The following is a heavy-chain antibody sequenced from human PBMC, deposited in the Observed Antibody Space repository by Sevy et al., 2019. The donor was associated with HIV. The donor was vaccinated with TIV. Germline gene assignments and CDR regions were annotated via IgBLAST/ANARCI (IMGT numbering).Heavy chain of an antibody. CDR2: IYSGGST. D-gene: IGHD3-22*01. CDR1: RFTVSSNY. J-gene: IGHJ3*02. V-gene: IGHV3-53*01. CDR3: ARDRNYYDSSGYYRGLGAFDI. Sequence: GGSLRLSCAASRFTVSSNYMSWVRQAPGKGLEWVSVIYSGGSTYYAYSVKGRFTISRDNSKNTLYLQMNSLRAEDTAVYYCARDRNYYDSSGYYRGLGAFDIWGQGTMVTVSS.